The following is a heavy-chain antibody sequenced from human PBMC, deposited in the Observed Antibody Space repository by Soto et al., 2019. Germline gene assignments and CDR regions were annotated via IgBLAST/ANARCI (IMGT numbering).Heavy chain of an antibody. CDR3: ASEKPLRVTMVRGVLPANH. CDR1: GGSISSSSYY. V-gene: IGHV4-39*01. Sequence: PSETLSLTCTVSGGSISSSSYYWGWIRQPPGKGLEWIGSIYYSGSTYYNPSLKSRVTISVDTSKNQFSLKLSSVTAADTAVYYCASEKPLRVTMVRGVLPANHWGQGTLVTVSS. D-gene: IGHD3-10*01. CDR2: IYYSGST. J-gene: IGHJ5*02.